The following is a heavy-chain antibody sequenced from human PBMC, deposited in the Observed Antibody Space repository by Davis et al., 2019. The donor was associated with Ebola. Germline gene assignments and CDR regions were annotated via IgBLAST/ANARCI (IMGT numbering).Heavy chain of an antibody. Sequence: ASVKVSCKASGYTFTSYGISWVRQAPGQRLEWMGWINAGNGNTKYSQKFQGRVTITRDTSASTAYMELSSLRSEDTAVYYCARDKYSGYYTVFDPWGQGTLVTVSS. CDR2: INAGNGNT. D-gene: IGHD5-12*01. CDR3: ARDKYSGYYTVFDP. J-gene: IGHJ5*02. CDR1: GYTFTSYG. V-gene: IGHV1-3*01.